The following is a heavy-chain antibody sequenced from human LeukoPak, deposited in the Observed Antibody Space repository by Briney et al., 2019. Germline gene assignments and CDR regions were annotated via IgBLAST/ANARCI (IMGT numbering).Heavy chain of an antibody. CDR2: ISTSGAST. J-gene: IGHJ4*02. V-gene: IGHV3-23*01. Sequence: GGSLRLSCAASGFTFSSYAMSWVRQAPGKGLEWVSAISTSGASTYYADSVKGRFSISRDNSRNTLYLQMNSLRAEDTAVFYCARAIVGATTRSFDYWGQGTLVTVSS. D-gene: IGHD1-26*01. CDR1: GFTFSSYA. CDR3: ARAIVGATTRSFDY.